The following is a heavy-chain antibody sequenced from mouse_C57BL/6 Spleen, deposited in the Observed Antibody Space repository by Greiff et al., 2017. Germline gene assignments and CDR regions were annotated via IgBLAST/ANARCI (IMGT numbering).Heavy chain of an antibody. V-gene: IGHV1-19*01. J-gene: IGHJ3*01. CDR2: INPYNGGT. Sequence: EVQLQQSGPVLVKPGASVKMSCKASGYTFTDYYMNWVKQSHGKSLEWIGVINPYNGGTSYNQKFKGKATLTVDKSSSTAYMELNSLTSEDSAVYYCAGDSNYVQFAYWGQGTLVTVSA. CDR3: AGDSNYVQFAY. D-gene: IGHD2-5*01. CDR1: GYTFTDYY.